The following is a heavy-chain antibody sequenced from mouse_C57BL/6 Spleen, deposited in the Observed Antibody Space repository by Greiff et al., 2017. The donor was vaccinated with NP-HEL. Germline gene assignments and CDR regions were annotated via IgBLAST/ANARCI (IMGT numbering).Heavy chain of an antibody. CDR1: GYAFSSYW. D-gene: IGHD4-1*01. J-gene: IGHJ2*01. CDR2: IYPGDGDT. V-gene: IGHV1-80*01. Sequence: QVQLQQSGAELVKPGASVKISCKASGYAFSSYWMNWVKQRPGKGLEWIGQIYPGDGDTNYNGKFKGKATLTADKSSSTAYMQLSSLTSEDSAVYFCARSRPLTGTDYWGQGTTLTVSS. CDR3: ARSRPLTGTDY.